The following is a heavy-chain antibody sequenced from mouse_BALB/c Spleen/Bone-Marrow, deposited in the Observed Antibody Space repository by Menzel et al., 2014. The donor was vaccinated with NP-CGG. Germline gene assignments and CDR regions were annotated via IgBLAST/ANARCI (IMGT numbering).Heavy chain of an antibody. V-gene: IGHV4-1*02. CDR1: GFDFSRYW. CDR3: AKNYYYGYVAY. CDR2: INPDSSTI. J-gene: IGHJ3*01. Sequence: EVKLMESGGGLVQPGGSLKLSCAASGFDFSRYWMTWVRQAPGKGLEWIGEINPDSSTINYTPSLKDKFIISRDNAENTLYLQMNKVRSEDTALYYCAKNYYYGYVAYWGQGTLVTVSA. D-gene: IGHD1-2*01.